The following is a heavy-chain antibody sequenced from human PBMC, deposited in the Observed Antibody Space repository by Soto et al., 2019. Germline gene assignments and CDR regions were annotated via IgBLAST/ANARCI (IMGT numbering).Heavy chain of an antibody. V-gene: IGHV3-33*01. Sequence: QVQLVESGGGVVQAGRSLRLSCAASGFTFSSFGMNWVRQAPGKGLEWVAVIRNDGSNRYYADSVKGRFTISRDNTKNTLFLEMNSLRAEDTGVYDGASGSVGYTSGAGFEPWGQGTLVTVSS. D-gene: IGHD2-2*02. CDR3: ASGSVGYTSGAGFEP. J-gene: IGHJ5*02. CDR2: IRNDGSNR. CDR1: GFTFSSFG.